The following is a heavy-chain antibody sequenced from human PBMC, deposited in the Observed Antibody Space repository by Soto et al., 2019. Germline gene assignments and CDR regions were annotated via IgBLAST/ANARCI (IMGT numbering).Heavy chain of an antibody. CDR3: ATFPPEGGTATSRGDDAFDI. V-gene: IGHV4-34*02. Sequence: HLQQRGAGLLKPSETLSLTCDVYGGSFSGYYWCWIRQAPGKGLEWIVEINHSGSPNYDPSLPSRFSWAVDTLRTHFSLKLSSVSAADTAVYYCATFPPEGGTATSRGDDAFDIWGQGTLVTVSS. CDR2: INHSGSP. D-gene: IGHD1-1*01. J-gene: IGHJ3*02. CDR1: GGSFSGYY.